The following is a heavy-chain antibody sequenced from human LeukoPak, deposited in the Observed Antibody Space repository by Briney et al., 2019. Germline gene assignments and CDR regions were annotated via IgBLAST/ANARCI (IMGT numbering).Heavy chain of an antibody. Sequence: GASVKVSCKASGYTFTGYYMHWVRQAPGQGLEWMGWINPNSGGTNYAQKFQGRVTMTRDTSISTAYMDLSRLRSDDTAVYYCARVIGFGELSLGYWGQGTLVTVSS. CDR3: ARVIGFGELSLGY. V-gene: IGHV1-2*02. CDR2: INPNSGGT. CDR1: GYTFTGYY. D-gene: IGHD3-10*01. J-gene: IGHJ4*02.